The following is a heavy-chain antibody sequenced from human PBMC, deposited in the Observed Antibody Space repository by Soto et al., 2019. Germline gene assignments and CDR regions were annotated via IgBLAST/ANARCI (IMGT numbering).Heavy chain of an antibody. CDR1: GFTFSSYG. CDR2: ISYDGSNK. CDR3: AKPRTPNCSSTSCYRSGYYYYGMDV. Sequence: GGSLRLSCAASGFTFSSYGMHWVRQAPGKGLEWVAVISYDGSNKYYADSVKGRFTISRDNSKNTLYLQMNSLRAEDTAVYYCAKPRTPNCSSTSCYRSGYYYYGMDVWGQGTTVTVSS. D-gene: IGHD2-2*01. V-gene: IGHV3-30*18. J-gene: IGHJ6*02.